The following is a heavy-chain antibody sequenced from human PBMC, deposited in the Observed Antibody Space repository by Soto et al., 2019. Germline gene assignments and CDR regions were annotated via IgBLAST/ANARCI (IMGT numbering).Heavy chain of an antibody. V-gene: IGHV5-51*01. CDR1: GYSFTSYW. D-gene: IGHD6-13*01. Sequence: GESLKISCKGSGYSFTSYWIGWVRQMPGKGLEWMGISYPGDSDTRYSPSFQGQDTISDDKSISTAYLQWSSLKASDTAMYCCARQRQQHNWFDPWGQGTLVTVSS. CDR2: SYPGDSDT. J-gene: IGHJ5*02. CDR3: ARQRQQHNWFDP.